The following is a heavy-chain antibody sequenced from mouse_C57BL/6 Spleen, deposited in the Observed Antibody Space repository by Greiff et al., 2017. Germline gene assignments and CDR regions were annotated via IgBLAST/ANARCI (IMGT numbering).Heavy chain of an antibody. D-gene: IGHD2-4*01. CDR3: ASGGDYDDAMDY. J-gene: IGHJ4*01. CDR1: GYTFTSYW. Sequence: QVQLQQPGAELVRPGSSVKLSCKASGYTFTSYWMHWVKQRPIQGLEWIGNIDPSDSETHYNQKFKDKATLTVDKSSSTAYMQLSSLTSEDSAVYYCASGGDYDDAMDYWGQGTSVTVSS. V-gene: IGHV1-52*01. CDR2: IDPSDSET.